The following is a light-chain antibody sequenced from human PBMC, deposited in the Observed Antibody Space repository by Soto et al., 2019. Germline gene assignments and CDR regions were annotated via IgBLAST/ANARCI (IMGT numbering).Light chain of an antibody. CDR3: VSYTDTDTLV. CDR1: NTDVGQGKS. CDR2: EVT. J-gene: IGLJ1*01. Sequence: QSVLTQPASVSGSRGQSITISCFGRNTDVGQGKSVSWYQQGPGKAPKLLIFEVTNRPPGISSRFSGSRSGNTASLTISGLQPDDEGDYYCVSYTDTDTLVFGTGTKVTVL. V-gene: IGLV2-14*01.